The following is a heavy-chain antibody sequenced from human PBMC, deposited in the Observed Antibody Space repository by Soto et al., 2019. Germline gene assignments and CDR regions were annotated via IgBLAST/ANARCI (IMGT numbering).Heavy chain of an antibody. V-gene: IGHV5-51*01. Sequence: GESLKISCKGSGYSFTSYWIGWVRQMPGKGLEWMGIIYPGDSDTRYSPSFQGQVTISADKSISTAYLQWSSLKASDTAVYYCAKASTIKVDYYYYGMDVWGQGTTVTVSS. J-gene: IGHJ6*02. D-gene: IGHD1-1*01. CDR2: IYPGDSDT. CDR1: GYSFTSYW. CDR3: AKASTIKVDYYYYGMDV.